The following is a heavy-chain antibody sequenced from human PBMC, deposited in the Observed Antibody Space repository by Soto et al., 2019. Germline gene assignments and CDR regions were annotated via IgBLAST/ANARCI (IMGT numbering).Heavy chain of an antibody. D-gene: IGHD3-3*01. V-gene: IGHV3-15*01. Sequence: GGSLRLSCAASGFTFSNAWMSWVRQAPGKGLEWVGRIKSKTDGGTTDYAAPVKGRFTISRDDSKNTLYLQMNSLKTEDTAVYYCTTGVDSFWSGLSYYYYYYMDVWGKGTTVTVSS. CDR3: TTGVDSFWSGLSYYYYYYMDV. CDR2: IKSKTDGGTT. CDR1: GFTFSNAW. J-gene: IGHJ6*03.